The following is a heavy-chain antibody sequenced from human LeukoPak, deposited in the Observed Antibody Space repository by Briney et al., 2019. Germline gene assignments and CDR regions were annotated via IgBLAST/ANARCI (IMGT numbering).Heavy chain of an antibody. J-gene: IGHJ3*02. V-gene: IGHV4-61*02. D-gene: IGHD6-19*01. CDR3: ARDGVGIAVTGAFDI. CDR1: GGSISSGSYY. Sequence: SQTLSLTCTVSGGSISSGSYYWSWIRQPAGKGLEWIGRIYTSGSTNYNPSLKSRVTISVDTSKNQFSLKLSSVTAADTAVYYCARDGVGIAVTGAFDIWGQGTMVTVSS. CDR2: IYTSGST.